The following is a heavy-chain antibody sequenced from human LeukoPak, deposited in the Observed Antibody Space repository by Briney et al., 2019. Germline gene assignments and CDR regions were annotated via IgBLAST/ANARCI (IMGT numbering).Heavy chain of an antibody. V-gene: IGHV4-59*01. D-gene: IGHD4-23*01. CDR3: ARGPGGYGGNGGGHY. CDR2: IYYSGST. CDR1: GGSISSYY. J-gene: IGHJ4*02. Sequence: SETLSLTSTVSGGSISSYYWSWIRQPPGKGLEWIGYIYYSGSTNYNPSLKSRVTISVDTSKNQFSLKLSSVTAADTAVYYCARGPGGYGGNGGGHYWGQGTLVTVSS.